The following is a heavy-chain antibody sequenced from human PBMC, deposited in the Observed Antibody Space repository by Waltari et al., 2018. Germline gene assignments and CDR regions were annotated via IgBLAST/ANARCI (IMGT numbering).Heavy chain of an antibody. CDR1: GYSFTSYW. V-gene: IGHV5-51*03. CDR2: IYPCDSDT. Sequence: EVQLVQSGAEVKKPGESLKISCKGSGYSFTSYWIGWVRQMPGKGLEWVGFIYPCDSDTRYSPSFQGQVTISADKSISTAYLQWSSLKASDTAMYYCAGSIVPNMDAFDIWGQGTMVTVSS. CDR3: AGSIVPNMDAFDI. D-gene: IGHD2-2*01. J-gene: IGHJ3*02.